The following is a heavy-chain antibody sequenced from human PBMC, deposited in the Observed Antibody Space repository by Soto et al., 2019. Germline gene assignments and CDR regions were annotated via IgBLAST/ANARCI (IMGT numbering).Heavy chain of an antibody. CDR3: AKDKNSYGVTKYYYYYYGMDV. CDR2: ISGSGGST. V-gene: IGHV3-23*01. CDR1: GFTFSSYA. J-gene: IGHJ6*02. D-gene: IGHD4-17*01. Sequence: PGGSLRLSCAASGFTFSSYAMSWVRQAPGKGLEWVSAISGSGGSTYYADSVKGRFTISRDNSKNTLYLQMNSLRAEDTAVYYCAKDKNSYGVTKYYYYYYGMDVWGQGTTVTVSS.